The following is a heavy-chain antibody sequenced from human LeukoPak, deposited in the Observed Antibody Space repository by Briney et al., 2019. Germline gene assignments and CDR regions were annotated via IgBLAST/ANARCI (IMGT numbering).Heavy chain of an antibody. CDR3: TRQFGYSYGTKFDY. J-gene: IGHJ4*02. D-gene: IGHD5-18*01. Sequence: PGGSLRLSCTASGFTFGDYAMSWFRQAPGKRLEWVGFIRSKAYGGTTEYAASVKGRFTISRDDSKSIAYLQMNSLKTEDTAVYYCTRQFGYSYGTKFDYWGQGTLVTVSS. V-gene: IGHV3-49*03. CDR2: IRSKAYGGTT. CDR1: GFTFGDYA.